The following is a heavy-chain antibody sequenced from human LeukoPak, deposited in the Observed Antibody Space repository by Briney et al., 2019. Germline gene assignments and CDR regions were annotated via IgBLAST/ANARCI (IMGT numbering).Heavy chain of an antibody. D-gene: IGHD4-17*01. CDR3: ARDPNRADDYADFDAFDI. CDR2: ISAYNGNT. J-gene: IGHJ3*02. Sequence: ASVKVSCKASGYTFTSFDINWVRQATGQGLEWMGWISAYNGNTNYAQKLQGRVTMTTDTSTSTAYMELRSLRSDDTAVYYCARDPNRADDYADFDAFDIWGQGTMVTVSS. V-gene: IGHV1-18*01. CDR1: GYTFTSFD.